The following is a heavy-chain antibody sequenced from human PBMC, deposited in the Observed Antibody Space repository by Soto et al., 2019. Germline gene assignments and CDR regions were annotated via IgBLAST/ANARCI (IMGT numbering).Heavy chain of an antibody. J-gene: IGHJ5*02. Sequence: EVQLVESGGGLVQPGGSLRLSCAASRFTFSSYWMNWVRQAPGKGLEWVANIKPDGGERYYVDSVKGRVTISRDNAKNSLYLQMNSLSADDTAVYYCAGSEEVRERAWFGLWGQGTLVIVSS. D-gene: IGHD3-10*01. CDR3: AGSEEVRERAWFGL. V-gene: IGHV3-7*03. CDR1: RFTFSSYW. CDR2: IKPDGGER.